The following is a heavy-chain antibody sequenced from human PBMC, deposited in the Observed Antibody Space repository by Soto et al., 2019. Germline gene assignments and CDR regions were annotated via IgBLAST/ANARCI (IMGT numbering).Heavy chain of an antibody. CDR2: TYYRSKWYN. V-gene: IGHV6-1*01. Sequence: PSQTLSLTCAISGDSVSNNSAAWNWIRQSPSRGLEWLGRTYYRSKWYNDYAVSVKSRITINPDTSKNQFSLQLNSVTPEDTAVNYCAKSEQYSGYHTPFDYWGQGTLVTVSS. CDR3: AKSEQYSGYHTPFDY. CDR1: GDSVSNNSAA. D-gene: IGHD5-12*01. J-gene: IGHJ4*02.